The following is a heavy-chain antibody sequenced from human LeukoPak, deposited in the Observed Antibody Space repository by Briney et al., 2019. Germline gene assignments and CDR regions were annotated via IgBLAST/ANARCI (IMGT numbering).Heavy chain of an antibody. V-gene: IGHV4-61*02. CDR2: IYTSGST. CDR3: ARDTAYYYDSSGYLTPIFDY. Sequence: SETLSLTCTVSGGSISSGSYYWSWIRQPAGKGLEWIGRIYTSGSTNYNPSLKSRVTISVDTSKNQFSLKLSSVTAADTAVYYCARDTAYYYDSSGYLTPIFDYWGQGTLVTVSS. D-gene: IGHD3-22*01. CDR1: GGSISSGSYY. J-gene: IGHJ4*02.